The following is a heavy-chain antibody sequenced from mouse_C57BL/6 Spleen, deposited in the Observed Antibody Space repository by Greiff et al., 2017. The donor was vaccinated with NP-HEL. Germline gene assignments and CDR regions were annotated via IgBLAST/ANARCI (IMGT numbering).Heavy chain of an antibody. V-gene: IGHV1-82*01. Sequence: QVQLKESGPELVKPGASVKISCKASGYAFSSSWMNWVKQRPGKGLEWIGRIYPGDGDTNYNGKFKGKATLTADKSSSTAYMQLSSLTSEDSAVYFCARRWDGDYFDYWGQGTTLTVSS. CDR2: IYPGDGDT. J-gene: IGHJ2*01. CDR1: GYAFSSSW. CDR3: ARRWDGDYFDY. D-gene: IGHD4-1*01.